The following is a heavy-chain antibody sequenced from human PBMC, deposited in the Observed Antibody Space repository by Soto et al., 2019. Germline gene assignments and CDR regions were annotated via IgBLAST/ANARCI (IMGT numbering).Heavy chain of an antibody. J-gene: IGHJ5*02. V-gene: IGHV4-4*02. CDR1: GGSISSSNW. Sequence: KPSETLSLTCAVSGGSISSSNWWSWVRQPPGKGLEWIGEIYHSGSTNYNPSLKSRVTISVDKSKNQFSLKLSSVTAADTAVYYCARVVGCSGGPNCNWFDPWGQGTLVTVSS. CDR3: ARVVGCSGGPNCNWFDP. D-gene: IGHD2-15*01. CDR2: IYHSGST.